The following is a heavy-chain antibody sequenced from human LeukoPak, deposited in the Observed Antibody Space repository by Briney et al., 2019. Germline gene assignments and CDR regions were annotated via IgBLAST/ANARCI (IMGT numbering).Heavy chain of an antibody. CDR2: IKQDGSEK. J-gene: IGHJ4*02. D-gene: IGHD3-9*01. CDR3: ARLGSGGYFDWLLYVGYYFDY. CDR1: GFTFSSYW. Sequence: GGSLRLSCAASGFTFSSYWMSWVRQAPGKGLEWVVNIKQDGSEKYYVDSVKGRFTISRDNAKNSLYLQMNSLRAEDTAVYYCARLGSGGYFDWLLYVGYYFDYWGQGTLVTVSS. V-gene: IGHV3-7*01.